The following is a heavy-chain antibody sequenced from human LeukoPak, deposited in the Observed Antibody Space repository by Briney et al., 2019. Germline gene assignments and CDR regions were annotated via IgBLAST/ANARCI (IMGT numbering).Heavy chain of an antibody. V-gene: IGHV3-7*01. CDR3: TLSGY. Sequence: GGSLRLSCAASGFSFSIHWMSWVRQAPGKGLERVAKINPDGSEKYYVDSVKGRFTISRDNAKNSVYVQMNSLRADDTAVYYCTLSGYWGQGTLVTVSS. CDR2: INPDGSEK. D-gene: IGHD2-15*01. J-gene: IGHJ4*02. CDR1: GFSFSIHW.